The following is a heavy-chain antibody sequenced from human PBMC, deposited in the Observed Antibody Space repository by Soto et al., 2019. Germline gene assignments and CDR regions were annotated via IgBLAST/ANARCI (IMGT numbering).Heavy chain of an antibody. V-gene: IGHV3-23*01. D-gene: IGHD1-26*01. CDR2: VTGRSRNT. J-gene: IGHJ3*01. CDR3: AKITTYGGNYRYAFDV. Sequence: EMQLLESGGGLQQPGGSLRLSCAASGFTFNNFAMGWVRQAPGKGLAWISAVTGRSRNTYYADSVKGWFTISRDNVENTIYLQIDGLRVEDTAVYYCAKITTYGGNYRYAFDVWGRGTMVTVAS. CDR1: GFTFNNFA.